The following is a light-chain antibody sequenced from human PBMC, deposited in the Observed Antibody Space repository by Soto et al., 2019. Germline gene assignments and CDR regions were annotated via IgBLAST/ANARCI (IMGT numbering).Light chain of an antibody. CDR3: QQYGTSPWT. CDR1: QSVGNNY. CDR2: AAS. Sequence: EIVLTQSPGTLSLSPGERATLSCRASQSVGNNYLAWYQQKVGQAPRLLIFAASKRATGIPDRFSGSGSGSDFTLPISRLEPEDFAVYYCQQYGTSPWTFGHGTKVEIK. V-gene: IGKV3-20*01. J-gene: IGKJ1*01.